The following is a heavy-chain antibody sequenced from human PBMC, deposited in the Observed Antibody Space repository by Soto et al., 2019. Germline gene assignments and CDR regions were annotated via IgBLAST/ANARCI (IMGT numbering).Heavy chain of an antibody. J-gene: IGHJ3*02. CDR2: IYPADSDT. V-gene: IGHV5-51*01. CDR1: GYIFTNYY. CDR3: ARPMYYYGAEDGPHAFDI. Sequence: PGESLKISCKGSGYIFTNYYIAWVRQMPGKGLEWMGIIYPADSDTRYSPSFQGQVTISADKSISSAYLQWSSLKASDTAMYYCARPMYYYGAEDGPHAFDIWGQGTMVTVSS. D-gene: IGHD3-10*01.